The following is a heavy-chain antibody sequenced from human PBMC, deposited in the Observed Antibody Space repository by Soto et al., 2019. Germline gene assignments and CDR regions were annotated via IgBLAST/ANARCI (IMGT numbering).Heavy chain of an antibody. CDR2: IYYSGNT. CDR3: ARESNYYFDY. CDR1: GGSISSGDYS. J-gene: IGHJ4*02. V-gene: IGHV4-30-2*01. Sequence: SETLSLTCAVSGGSISSGDYSWNWIRQPPGKGLVWIGYIYYSGNTYYNPSLKSRVTISVDRSKNQFSLKLNAVTAADTAVYYCARESNYYFDYWGQGTLVTVSS. D-gene: IGHD4-4*01.